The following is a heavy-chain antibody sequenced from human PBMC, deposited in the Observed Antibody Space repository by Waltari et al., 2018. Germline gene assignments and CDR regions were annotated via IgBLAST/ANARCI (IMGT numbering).Heavy chain of an antibody. CDR1: GFTFSSYW. J-gene: IGHJ4*02. CDR3: ARWNDDYVWGSERDYFDY. D-gene: IGHD3-16*01. V-gene: IGHV3-7*01. Sequence: EVQLVESGGGLVQPGGSLSLSCAASGFTFSSYWMSWVRQAPGKGLEWVATIKQDGSEKCYVDSVKGRFTISRDNAKNSLYLQMNSLRAEDTAVYYGARWNDDYVWGSERDYFDYWGQGTLVTVSS. CDR2: IKQDGSEK.